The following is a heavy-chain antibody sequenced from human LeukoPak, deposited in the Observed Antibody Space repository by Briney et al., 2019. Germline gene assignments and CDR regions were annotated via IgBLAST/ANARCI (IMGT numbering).Heavy chain of an antibody. CDR3: ARGSSATVTTRRKYNWFDP. CDR1: GGSFSGYY. J-gene: IGHJ5*02. V-gene: IGHV4-34*01. CDR2: INHSGST. Sequence: SETLSLTCAVYGGSFSGYYWSWIRQPPGKGLEWIGEINHSGSTNYNPSRKSRVTTSVDTSKSQFSLRLTSVTAADTAVYYCARGSSATVTTRRKYNWFDPWGQGTLVTVSS. D-gene: IGHD4-17*01.